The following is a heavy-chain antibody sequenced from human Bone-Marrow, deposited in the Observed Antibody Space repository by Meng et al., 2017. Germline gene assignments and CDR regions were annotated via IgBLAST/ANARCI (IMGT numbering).Heavy chain of an antibody. D-gene: IGHD2-15*01. CDR1: GFTFSSYW. Sequence: GGSLRLSCAASGFTFSSYWMHWVRQAPGKGLEWVSYISSSGSTIYYADSVKGRFTISRDNAKNSLYLQMNSLRAEDTAVYYCATSHCSGGSCFPGDYYYYGMDVWGQGTTVTVSS. CDR3: ATSHCSGGSCFPGDYYYYGMDV. J-gene: IGHJ6*02. V-gene: IGHV3-48*04. CDR2: ISSSGSTI.